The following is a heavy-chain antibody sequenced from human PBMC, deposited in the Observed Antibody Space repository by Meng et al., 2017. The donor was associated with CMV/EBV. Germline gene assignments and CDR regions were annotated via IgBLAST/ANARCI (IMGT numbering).Heavy chain of an antibody. CDR3: ATDPNWGTL. Sequence: EVHLGESGGGLVKLSGSLMRSCAVSKRIYSTHDLIWVRQAPGKGLDWVASIGRSGPDIAYSDSVRGRFTISRDIPKNSIYLQMNSLRVEDTAVYYCATDPNWGTLWGQGALVTVSS. J-gene: IGHJ4*02. CDR2: IGRSGPDI. V-gene: IGHV3-21*01. D-gene: IGHD7-27*01. CDR1: KRIYSTHD.